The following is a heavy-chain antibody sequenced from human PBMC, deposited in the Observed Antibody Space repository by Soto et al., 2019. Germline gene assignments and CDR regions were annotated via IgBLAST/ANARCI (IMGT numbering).Heavy chain of an antibody. J-gene: IGHJ4*02. CDR1: GFGFSNYA. CDR2: ISDDGTKE. D-gene: IGHD2-21*02. V-gene: IGHV3-30*18. Sequence: QVQLVESGGGVVQPGRSLRLSCAASGFGFSNYAMHWVRRAPGKGLEWVTLISDDGTKEYFADSVKARFTVSRDNSKNPLFLQMNSLKTDDTGVYYCAKSAHPAVVTLYYFDSWGQGTLVTVSS. CDR3: AKSAHPAVVTLYYFDS.